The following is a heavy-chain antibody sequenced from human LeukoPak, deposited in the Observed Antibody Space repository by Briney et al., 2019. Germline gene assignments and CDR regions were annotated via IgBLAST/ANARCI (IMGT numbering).Heavy chain of an antibody. CDR2: IYYSGST. D-gene: IGHD5-24*01. Sequence: PSETLSLTCTVSGGSISSDYWSWIRQPPGKGLEWIGYIYYSGSTNYNPSLKSRVTISVDTSKNQFSLKLSSVTAADTAVYYCARGAGLQDYWGQGTLVTVSS. J-gene: IGHJ4*02. CDR1: GGSISSDY. V-gene: IGHV4-59*01. CDR3: ARGAGLQDY.